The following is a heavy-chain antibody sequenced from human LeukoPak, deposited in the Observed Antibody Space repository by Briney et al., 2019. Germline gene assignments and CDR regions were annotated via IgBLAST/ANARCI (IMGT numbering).Heavy chain of an antibody. Sequence: PGGSLRLSCAATGFTFSTYWMHWVRQVPGKGLVWVSRINSDETRINYADSVKGRFTISRDNAKNTLYLQMNSLRAEDTAVYYCARAEGYSSSSDWFDPWGQGTLVTVSS. CDR1: GFTFSTYW. CDR3: ARAEGYSSSSDWFDP. CDR2: INSDETRI. J-gene: IGHJ5*02. V-gene: IGHV3-74*01. D-gene: IGHD6-6*01.